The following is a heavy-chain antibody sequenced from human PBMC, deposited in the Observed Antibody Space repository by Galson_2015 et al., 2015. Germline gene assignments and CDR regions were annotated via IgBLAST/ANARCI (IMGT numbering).Heavy chain of an antibody. D-gene: IGHD2-2*01. Sequence: SVKVSCKASGYTFTSYVISWVRQAPGQGLGWMGWINAYNGNTNYAQNLQGRVTMTTDTSTSTAYMELRSLKSDDTGVFYCARGDRCSSTSCYYPSDGAFDIWGQGTVVTVPS. CDR3: ARGDRCSSTSCYYPSDGAFDI. J-gene: IGHJ3*02. CDR2: INAYNGNT. V-gene: IGHV1-18*01. CDR1: GYTFTSYV.